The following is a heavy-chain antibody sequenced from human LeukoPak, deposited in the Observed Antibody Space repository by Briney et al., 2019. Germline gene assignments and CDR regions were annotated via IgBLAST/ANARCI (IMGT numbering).Heavy chain of an antibody. CDR2: TYYRSKLSF. D-gene: IGHD6-25*01. J-gene: IGHJ3*02. CDR1: GDSVSSNSAA. V-gene: IGHV6-1*01. Sequence: SQTLSLTCAISGDSVSSNSAAWNWIRQSPARGLEWLGRTYYRSKLSFDYAVSVRSRITISPDTSKNQFSLLLNSVTPEDTAVYYCARRRGSAHAFDIWGQGTMVTVSS. CDR3: ARRRGSAHAFDI.